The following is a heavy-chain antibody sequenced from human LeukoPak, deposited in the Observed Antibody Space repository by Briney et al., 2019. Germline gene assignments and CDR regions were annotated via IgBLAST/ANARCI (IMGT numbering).Heavy chain of an antibody. CDR2: ISYDGSNK. D-gene: IGHD2-15*01. J-gene: IGHJ6*04. CDR1: GFTFSSYA. CDR3: ARDGWQLPPPLYYYYYYGMDV. Sequence: GRSLRLSCAASGFTFSSYAMHWVRQAPGKGLEWVAVISYDGSNKYYADSVKGRFTISRDNSKNTLYLQMNSLRAEDTAVYYCARDGWQLPPPLYYYYYYGMDVWGKGTTVTVSS. V-gene: IGHV3-30*04.